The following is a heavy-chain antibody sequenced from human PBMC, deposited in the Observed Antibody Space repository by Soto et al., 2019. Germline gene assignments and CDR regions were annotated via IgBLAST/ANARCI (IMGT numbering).Heavy chain of an antibody. CDR1: GFPFSSYA. D-gene: IGHD2-15*01. Sequence: GSLRLSCAASGFPFSSYAMSWVRKAPGKGLEWVSAISGSGGSTYYADSVKGRFTISRDNSKNTLYLQMNSLRTEDTAVYYCAKIPKYCSGGSCFYYYYGMDVWGQGTTVTVSS. J-gene: IGHJ6*02. CDR3: AKIPKYCSGGSCFYYYYGMDV. CDR2: ISGSGGST. V-gene: IGHV3-23*01.